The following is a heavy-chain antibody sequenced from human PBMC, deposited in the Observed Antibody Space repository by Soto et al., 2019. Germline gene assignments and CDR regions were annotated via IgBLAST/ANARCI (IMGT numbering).Heavy chain of an antibody. CDR3: ARDHPYYYDSSGYYYDY. CDR1: GDSVSSNSAA. Sequence: PSQTLSLTCAISGDSVSSNSAAWNWIRQSPSRGLEWLGRTYYRSKWYNDYAVSVKSRITINPDTSKNQFSLQLNSVTPEDTAVYYCARDHPYYYDSSGYYYDYWGQGTLVTVSS. CDR2: TYYRSKWYN. J-gene: IGHJ4*02. D-gene: IGHD3-22*01. V-gene: IGHV6-1*01.